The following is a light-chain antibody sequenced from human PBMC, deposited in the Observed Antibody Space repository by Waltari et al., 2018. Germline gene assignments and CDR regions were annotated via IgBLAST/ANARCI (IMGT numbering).Light chain of an antibody. CDR2: DVS. CDR3: MQAINLYT. V-gene: IGKV2-29*02. CDR1: QDLMYDDGKTY. Sequence: DVVMTQTPLSLSVTHGQPASFSCKSSQDLMYDDGKTYLFWYLQKPGQSPQPLMYDVSSRFSGVPERFSGSGSGTDFTLTISRVEPEDVGVYYCMQAINLYTFGQGTKLEI. J-gene: IGKJ2*01.